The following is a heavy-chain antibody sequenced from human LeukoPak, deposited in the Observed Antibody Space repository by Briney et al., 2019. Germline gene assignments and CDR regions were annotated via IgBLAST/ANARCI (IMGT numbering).Heavy chain of an antibody. V-gene: IGHV4-4*02. CDR1: GGSISSSNW. J-gene: IGHJ4*01. Sequence: PSETLSLTCAVSGGSISSSNWWSWIRQPPGKGLEWIGEINHSGSTNYNPSLKSRVTISVDTSKNQFSLKLSSVTAADTAVYYCARPRVRGVIIRGFDYWGQGTLVTVSS. D-gene: IGHD3-10*01. CDR3: ARPRVRGVIIRGFDY. CDR2: INHSGST.